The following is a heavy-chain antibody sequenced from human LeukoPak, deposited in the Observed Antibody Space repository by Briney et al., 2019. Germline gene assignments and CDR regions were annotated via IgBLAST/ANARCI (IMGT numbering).Heavy chain of an antibody. CDR2: VSSTGAT. CDR1: GGSINTYY. CDR3: ARGWQYQLLYGGFDY. V-gene: IGHV4-59*12. Sequence: SETLSLTCIVSGGSINTYYWTWIRQPPGKGLEWIGCVSSTGATNYNPSLKSRVTMSLDTSQKQFSLKLTSVTAADTAVYYCARGWQYQLLYGGFDYWGQGTLVTVSS. J-gene: IGHJ4*02. D-gene: IGHD2-2*02.